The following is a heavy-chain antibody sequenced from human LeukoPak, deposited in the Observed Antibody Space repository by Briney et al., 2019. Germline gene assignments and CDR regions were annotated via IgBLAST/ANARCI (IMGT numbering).Heavy chain of an antibody. D-gene: IGHD3-10*01. J-gene: IGHJ4*02. Sequence: MASETLSLTCTVSGGSISSGDYYWSWIRQPAGKGLEWIGYIYYSGSTYYNPSIKRRFTISVDTSKNQSSLKLSCVTAADTAVYYCARVGPGAYFPYGGQEPLVTVP. CDR3: ARVGPGAYFPY. CDR1: GGSISSGDYY. CDR2: IYYSGST. V-gene: IGHV4-30-4*01.